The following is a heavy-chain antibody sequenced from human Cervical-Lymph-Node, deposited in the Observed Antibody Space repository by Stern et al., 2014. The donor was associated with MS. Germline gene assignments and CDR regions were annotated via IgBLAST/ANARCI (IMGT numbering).Heavy chain of an antibody. Sequence: EVQLVESGGGLVQPGGSLRLSCAASGFTFSSFAMSWVRQSPGKGLEFVGSISGSGGGAYYTDSVKGRFTISRDNSDNTLFLQMNSLRAEDTAVYYCARDVRVSGWQTEYFQNWGQGTLVTVSS. CDR1: GFTFSSFA. V-gene: IGHV3-23*04. J-gene: IGHJ1*01. CDR2: ISGSGGGA. CDR3: ARDVRVSGWQTEYFQN. D-gene: IGHD6-19*01.